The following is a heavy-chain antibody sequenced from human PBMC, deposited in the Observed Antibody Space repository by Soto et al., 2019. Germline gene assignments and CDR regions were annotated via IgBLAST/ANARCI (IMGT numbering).Heavy chain of an antibody. Sequence: PSETLSLTCTVSGGSLDTYYWTWIRQHPGKGLEWIGYIYSSGSTNYHPSLKSRVTMAVDMSKNQFSLKLTSVTAADTAVYYCARARYNWHYWGQGALVTVSS. CDR3: ARARYNWHY. D-gene: IGHD1-20*01. CDR2: IYSSGST. V-gene: IGHV4-59*01. CDR1: GGSLDTYY. J-gene: IGHJ4*02.